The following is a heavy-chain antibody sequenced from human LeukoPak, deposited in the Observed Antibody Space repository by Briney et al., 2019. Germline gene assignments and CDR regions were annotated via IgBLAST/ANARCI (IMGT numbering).Heavy chain of an antibody. CDR3: TRSGYSYGYLRDY. CDR2: IRYDGSNK. CDR1: GFTFSSYG. V-gene: IGHV3-30*02. Sequence: GGSLRLSCVASGFTFSSYGMHWVRQAPGKGLEWVAFIRYDGSNKYYADSVKGRFTISRDDSKNTAYLQMNSLKTEDTAVYYCTRSGYSYGYLRDYWGQGTLVTVSS. D-gene: IGHD5-18*01. J-gene: IGHJ4*02.